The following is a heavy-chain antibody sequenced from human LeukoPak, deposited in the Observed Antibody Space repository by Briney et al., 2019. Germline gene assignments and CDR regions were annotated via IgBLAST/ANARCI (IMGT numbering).Heavy chain of an antibody. D-gene: IGHD1-7*01. V-gene: IGHV4-59*01. CDR3: ARGSRELYYFDY. Sequence: SETLSLTCTVSGGSISSYYWSWIRQPPGKGLEYIGYIYYSGNTNSNPSLKSRVTISVDASKTQFSLKLNSVTAADTAVYYCARGSRELYYFDYWGQGTLVTVSS. J-gene: IGHJ4*02. CDR2: IYYSGNT. CDR1: GGSISSYY.